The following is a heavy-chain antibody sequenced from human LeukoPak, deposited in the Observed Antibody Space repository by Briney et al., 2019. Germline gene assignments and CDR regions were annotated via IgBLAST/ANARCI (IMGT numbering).Heavy chain of an antibody. J-gene: IGHJ6*02. CDR1: GFTFSSYW. Sequence: PGGSLRLSCAASGFTFSSYWMSWVRQAPGKGLEWVANIKQDGSEKYYVDSVKGRFTIPRDNAKNSLYLQMNSLRAEDTAVYYCARGGGCSGGSCYSTTPYYYYGMDVWGQGTTVTVSS. CDR2: IKQDGSEK. V-gene: IGHV3-7*01. D-gene: IGHD2-15*01. CDR3: ARGGGCSGGSCYSTTPYYYYGMDV.